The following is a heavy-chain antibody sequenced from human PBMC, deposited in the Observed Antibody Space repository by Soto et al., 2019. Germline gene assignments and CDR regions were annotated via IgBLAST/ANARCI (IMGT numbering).Heavy chain of an antibody. V-gene: IGHV1-3*01. CDR3: ATVTMISWAYFDY. Sequence: GASVKVSCKASGYTFTGYAMHWVRQAPGQRPEWMGWINAGNGNTKYSQKFQGRVTITRDTSASTAYMELSSLRSEDTAVYYCATVTMISWAYFDYWGQGTLVTVSS. CDR2: INAGNGNT. CDR1: GYTFTGYA. J-gene: IGHJ4*02. D-gene: IGHD3-22*01.